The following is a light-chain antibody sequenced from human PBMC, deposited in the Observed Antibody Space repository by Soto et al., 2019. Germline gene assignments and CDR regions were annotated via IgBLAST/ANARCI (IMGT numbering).Light chain of an antibody. Sequence: DIPMTQSPSSLSASVGDRVTITCQASQDIRKHLAWYQQKPGKVPKLLISDASDLQTGDPSRFSGRGSGADYFFSISRLQPEDVGTYYCQQYDNFPQTFGQGTRVDIK. CDR2: DAS. J-gene: IGKJ1*01. CDR1: QDIRKH. V-gene: IGKV1-33*01. CDR3: QQYDNFPQT.